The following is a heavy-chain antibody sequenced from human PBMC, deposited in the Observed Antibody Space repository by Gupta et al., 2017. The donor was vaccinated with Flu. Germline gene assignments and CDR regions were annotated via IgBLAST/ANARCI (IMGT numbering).Heavy chain of an antibody. CDR2: IKPNRGDS. D-gene: IGHD5-18*01. CDR3: MKEFMGTGGMHV. J-gene: IGHJ6*02. Sequence: VRQAPGQGLDWMGWIKPNRGDSKNAQKFQGRVTMHRDKSSNTLYMELSSLRSDDTAVYHCMKEFMGTGGMHVWGQGTTVTVSS. V-gene: IGHV1-2*02.